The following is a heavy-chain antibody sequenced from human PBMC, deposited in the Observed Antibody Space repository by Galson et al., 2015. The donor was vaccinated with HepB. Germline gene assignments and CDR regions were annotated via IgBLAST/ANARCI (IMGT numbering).Heavy chain of an antibody. Sequence: LRLSCAASGFAFSTYGMSWVRQAPGKGLEWVSVISGTGSGSDYADSVKGRFTIARDNSRTTVYLQMNSLRAEDTALYYCATVAGFRYLDYWGQGVLVTVSS. CDR1: GFAFSTYG. D-gene: IGHD2/OR15-2a*01. J-gene: IGHJ4*02. CDR3: ATVAGFRYLDY. CDR2: ISGTGSGS. V-gene: IGHV3-23*01.